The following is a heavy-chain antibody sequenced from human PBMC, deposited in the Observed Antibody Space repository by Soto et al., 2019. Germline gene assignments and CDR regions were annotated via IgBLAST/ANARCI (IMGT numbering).Heavy chain of an antibody. Sequence: SLRLSCTASGFTFSTYWMSWVRQAPGKGLEWVANIEQDGSEIYYADSVKGRFTISRDNAKNSLYLQMNSLRAEDTAVYYCARYGLIRWFDPWGQGTLVTVS. CDR3: ARYGLIRWFDP. V-gene: IGHV3-7*04. CDR2: IEQDGSEI. CDR1: GFTFSTYW. D-gene: IGHD3-10*01. J-gene: IGHJ5*02.